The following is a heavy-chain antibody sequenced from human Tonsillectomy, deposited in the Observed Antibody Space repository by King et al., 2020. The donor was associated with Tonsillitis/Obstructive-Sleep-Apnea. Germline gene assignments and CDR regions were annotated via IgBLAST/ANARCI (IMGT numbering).Heavy chain of an antibody. CDR1: GYSFTNYW. CDR2: IYPGDSDT. CDR3: ARAGLEVAGYYYMDV. J-gene: IGHJ6*03. V-gene: IGHV5-51*01. D-gene: IGHD6-19*01. Sequence: VQLVESGAEVKKPGESLKISCKGSGYSFTNYWIGWVRQMPGKGLEWMGIIYPGDSDTRYSPSFQGQVTISAEKSISTAYLQWSSLKASDTAMYYCARAGLEVAGYYYMDVWGQGTTVTVSS.